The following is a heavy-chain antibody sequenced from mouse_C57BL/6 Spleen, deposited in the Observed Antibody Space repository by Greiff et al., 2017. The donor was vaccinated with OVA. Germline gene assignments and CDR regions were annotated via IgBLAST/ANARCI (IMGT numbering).Heavy chain of an antibody. CDR1: GYTFTSYW. Sequence: QVQLQQSGAELAKPGASVKLSCKASGYTFTSYWMHWVKQRPGQGLEWIGYINPSSGYTKYNQKFKDKATLPADKSSSTAYMQLSSLTYEDSAVYYCARGGMDYWGQGTSVTVSS. J-gene: IGHJ4*01. CDR3: ARGGMDY. CDR2: INPSSGYT. V-gene: IGHV1-7*01.